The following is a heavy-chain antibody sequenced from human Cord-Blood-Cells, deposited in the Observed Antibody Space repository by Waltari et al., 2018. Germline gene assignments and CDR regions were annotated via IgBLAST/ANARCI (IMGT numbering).Heavy chain of an antibody. CDR1: GFTFSSYG. V-gene: IGHV3-30*02. CDR3: AKVEYSSSSAFDI. Sequence: QVQLVESGGGVVQPGGSLRLSCAASGFTFSSYGMHWVCQAPGKGLEWVALIRYDGSKTDYADSVKCRFTIARDNSKNTLYLQMNSLRAEDTAVYYCAKVEYSSSSAFDIWGQGTMVTVSS. CDR2: IRYDGSKT. J-gene: IGHJ3*02. D-gene: IGHD6-6*01.